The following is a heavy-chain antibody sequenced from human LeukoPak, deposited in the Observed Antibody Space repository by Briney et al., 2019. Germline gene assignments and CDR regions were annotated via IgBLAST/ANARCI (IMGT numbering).Heavy chain of an antibody. CDR1: GFTFSSYS. V-gene: IGHV3-21*01. Sequence: GGSLRLSCAASGFTFSSYSMNWVRQVPGKGLEWVSSISSSSSYIYYADSVKGRFTISRDNAKNSLYLQMNSLRAEDTAVYYCAGSGIAVTGFDYWGQGTLVTVSS. J-gene: IGHJ4*02. CDR2: ISSSSSYI. CDR3: AGSGIAVTGFDY. D-gene: IGHD6-19*01.